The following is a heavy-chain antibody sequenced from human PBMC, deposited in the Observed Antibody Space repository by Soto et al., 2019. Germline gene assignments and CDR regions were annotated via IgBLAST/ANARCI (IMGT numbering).Heavy chain of an antibody. V-gene: IGHV3-30*18. D-gene: IGHD3-3*01. CDR1: GFTFSSYG. CDR3: AKDSVPAGVVIIPYYFDY. J-gene: IGHJ4*02. Sequence: QVQLVESGGGVVQPGRSLRLSCAASGFTFSSYGMHWVRQAPGKGLEWVAVISYDGSNKYYADSVKGRFTISRDNSKNTLYLQMNSLRAEDTAVYYCAKDSVPAGVVIIPYYFDYWGQGTLVTVSS. CDR2: ISYDGSNK.